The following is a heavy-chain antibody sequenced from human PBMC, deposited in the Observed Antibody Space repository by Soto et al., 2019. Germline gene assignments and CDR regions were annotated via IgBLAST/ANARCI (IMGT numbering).Heavy chain of an antibody. Sequence: GGSLRLACAASGFTVSNNYMRWVRHAPGKGLEWVSLIYSGGTTHYADSVKGRFTISRDNSKNTLYLQMNSLRVEDTAVYYCARDPPGIVASGAGGWGQGTLVTVSS. D-gene: IGHD6-13*01. J-gene: IGHJ4*02. CDR2: IYSGGTT. CDR1: GFTVSNNY. CDR3: ARDPPGIVASGAGG. V-gene: IGHV3-53*01.